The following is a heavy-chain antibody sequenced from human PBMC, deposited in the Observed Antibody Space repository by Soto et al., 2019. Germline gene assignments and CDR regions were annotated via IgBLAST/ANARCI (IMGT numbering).Heavy chain of an antibody. CDR3: ARHVSFGIADYDILTGYYMDAFDI. V-gene: IGHV5-51*01. CDR1: GYSFTSYW. CDR2: IYPGDSDT. Sequence: PGESLKISCKGSGYSFTSYWIGWVRQMPGKGLEWMGIIYPGDSDTRYSPSFQGQVTISADKSISTAYLQWSSLKASDTAMYYCARHVSFGIADYDILTGYYMDAFDIWGQGTMVTVSS. J-gene: IGHJ3*02. D-gene: IGHD3-9*01.